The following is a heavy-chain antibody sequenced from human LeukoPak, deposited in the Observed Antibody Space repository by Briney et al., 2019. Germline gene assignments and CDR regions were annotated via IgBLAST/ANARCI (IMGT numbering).Heavy chain of an antibody. D-gene: IGHD2-21*01. CDR3: AKDFRIGYSAHFDY. V-gene: IGHV3-23*01. Sequence: GGSLRLSCVGSRFTFRSHAMSWVRQAPEKGLEFVSGIYENGGTTYYADSVKGRFSISRDNSKNTLYLQMDSLRGEDTAVYYCAKDFRIGYSAHFDYWGQGALVTASS. CDR1: RFTFRSHA. CDR2: IYENGGTT. J-gene: IGHJ4*02.